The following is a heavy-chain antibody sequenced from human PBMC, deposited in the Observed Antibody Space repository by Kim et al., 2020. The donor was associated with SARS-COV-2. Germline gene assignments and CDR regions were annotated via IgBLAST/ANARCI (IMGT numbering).Heavy chain of an antibody. CDR3: ARVDCGGDCPFDTLGYHFYGMDV. D-gene: IGHD2-21*02. CDR1: GFAVSDYW. CDR2: INGDGDDT. V-gene: IGHV3-74*03. J-gene: IGHJ6*02. Sequence: GGSLRLSCAASGFAVSDYWIHWVRQVPGTGLEWVARINGDGDDTTYADSVEGRFTISRDKAKNTVFLQMKSLRAEDTAIYFCARVDCGGDCPFDTLGYHFYGMDVWGPGTTVTVSS.